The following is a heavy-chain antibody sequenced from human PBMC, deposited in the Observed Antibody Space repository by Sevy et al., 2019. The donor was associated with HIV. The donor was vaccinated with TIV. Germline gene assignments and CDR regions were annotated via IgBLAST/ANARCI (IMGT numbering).Heavy chain of an antibody. CDR3: ARGQLLRRYYYYGMDV. D-gene: IGHD2-15*01. V-gene: IGHV3-21*04. CDR2: ISSSSSYI. Sequence: GGSLRLSCAASGFTFSSYSMNWVRQAPGKGLEWVSSISSSSSYIYYADSVKGRFTISRDNAKNSLYLQMNSLRAEDTAVYYCARGQLLRRYYYYGMDVWGQGTTVTVSS. J-gene: IGHJ6*02. CDR1: GFTFSSYS.